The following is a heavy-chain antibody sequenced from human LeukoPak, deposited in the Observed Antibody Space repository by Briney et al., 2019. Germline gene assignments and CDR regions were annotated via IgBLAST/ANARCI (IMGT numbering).Heavy chain of an antibody. CDR1: GYTFTSYG. V-gene: IGHV1-18*01. CDR2: ISAYNGNT. D-gene: IGHD3-16*02. J-gene: IGHJ4*02. CDR3: ARSLPVFVTSSTHFDY. Sequence: ASVKVSCKASGYTFTSYGISWVRQAPGQGLEWMGWISAYNGNTNYAQKLQGRVTMTTDTSTSTAYMELRSLRSDDTAVYYCARSLPVFVTSSTHFDYWGQGTPITVSS.